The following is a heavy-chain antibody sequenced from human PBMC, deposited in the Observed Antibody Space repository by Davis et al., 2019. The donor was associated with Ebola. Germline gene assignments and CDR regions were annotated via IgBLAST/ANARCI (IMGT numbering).Heavy chain of an antibody. V-gene: IGHV3-21*01. J-gene: IGHJ6*02. CDR2: ISSSSSYI. CDR1: GFTFSSYW. Sequence: GESLKISCAASGFTFSSYWMSWVRQAPGKGLEWVSSISSSSSYIYYADSVKGRFTISRDNAKNSLYLQMNSLRAEDTAVYYCARAYNYYYYGMDVWGQGTTVTVSS. CDR3: ARAYNYYYYGMDV. D-gene: IGHD2-21*01.